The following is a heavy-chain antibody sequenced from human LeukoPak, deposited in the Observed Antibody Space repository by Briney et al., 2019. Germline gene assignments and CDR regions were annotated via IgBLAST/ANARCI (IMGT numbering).Heavy chain of an antibody. CDR1: GFTFSSYA. Sequence: GESLRLSCAASGFTFSSYAMSWVRQAPGKGLEWVSAISGSGGSTYYADSVKGRFTISRDNSKDTLYLQMSSLRAEDTAVYHCAKDGSSWSPGGSPVTYAYWGQGTLVTVSS. CDR2: ISGSGGST. V-gene: IGHV3-23*01. J-gene: IGHJ4*02. D-gene: IGHD6-13*01. CDR3: AKDGSSWSPGGSPVTYAY.